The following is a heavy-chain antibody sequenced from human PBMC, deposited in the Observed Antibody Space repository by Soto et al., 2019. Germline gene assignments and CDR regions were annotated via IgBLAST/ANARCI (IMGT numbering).Heavy chain of an antibody. CDR2: IYYSGST. D-gene: IGHD1-7*01. V-gene: IGHV4-59*01. CDR1: GGSISSYY. Sequence: SETLSLTCTVSGGSISSYYWSWIRQPPGKGLEWIGYIYYSGSTNYNPSLKSRVTISVDTSKNQFSLKLSSVTAADTAVYYCARGRELQEYYYGMDVWGQGTTVTVSS. J-gene: IGHJ6*02. CDR3: ARGRELQEYYYGMDV.